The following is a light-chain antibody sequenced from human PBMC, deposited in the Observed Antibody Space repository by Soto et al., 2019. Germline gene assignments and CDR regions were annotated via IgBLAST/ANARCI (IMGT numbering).Light chain of an antibody. CDR2: GVR. J-gene: IGLJ1*01. Sequence: QSALTQPTSVSGSPGQSITIYCTGNSNDIGAFDYVSWYQQHPGKAPRLLIHGVRNRPPGISSRFSASKSGLTASLTISGLRADDEADYYCSSYASSSSYVFGTGTKV. CDR1: SNDIGAFDY. V-gene: IGLV2-14*01. CDR3: SSYASSSSYV.